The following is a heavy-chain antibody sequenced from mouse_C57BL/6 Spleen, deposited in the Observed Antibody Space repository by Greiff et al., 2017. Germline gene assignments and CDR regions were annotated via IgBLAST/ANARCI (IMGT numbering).Heavy chain of an antibody. CDR2: ISSGGSYT. CDR3: ARHGTTVVATDWYFDV. D-gene: IGHD1-1*01. V-gene: IGHV5-6*02. J-gene: IGHJ1*03. CDR1: GFTFSSYG. Sequence: VKLQESGGDLVKPGGSLKLSCAASGFTFSSYGMSWVRQTPDKRLEWVATISSGGSYTYYPDSVKGRFTISRDNAKNTLYLQMSSLKSEDTAMYYCARHGTTVVATDWYFDVWGTGTTVTVSS.